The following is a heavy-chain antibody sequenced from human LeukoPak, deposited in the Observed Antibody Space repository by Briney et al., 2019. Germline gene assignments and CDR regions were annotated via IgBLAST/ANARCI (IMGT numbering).Heavy chain of an antibody. Sequence: ASVKVSCKASGYTFTGYYMHWVRQAPGQGLEWMGWINPNSGGTNYAQKFQGRVTMTRDTSISTACMELSRLRSDDTAVYYCARGAAVAEEDWFDPWGQGTLVTVSS. CDR1: GYTFTGYY. CDR3: ARGAAVAEEDWFDP. D-gene: IGHD6-19*01. CDR2: INPNSGGT. V-gene: IGHV1-2*02. J-gene: IGHJ5*02.